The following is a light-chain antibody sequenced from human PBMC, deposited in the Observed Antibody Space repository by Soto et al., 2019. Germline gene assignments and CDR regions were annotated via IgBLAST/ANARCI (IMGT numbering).Light chain of an antibody. CDR2: GPS. CDR3: QQYGTSPFT. J-gene: IGKJ3*01. Sequence: EIVLTQSPGTLSLSPGESATLSCRASQSVDINSLAWYQQRPGQAPRLLFYGPSTRASAVPDRFSASGSGADFALTITRLEPEDFAVYYCQQYGTSPFTFGPGTRVD. CDR1: QSVDINS. V-gene: IGKV3-20*01.